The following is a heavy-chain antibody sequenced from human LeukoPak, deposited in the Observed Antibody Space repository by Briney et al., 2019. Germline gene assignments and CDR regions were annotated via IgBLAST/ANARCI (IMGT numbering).Heavy chain of an antibody. V-gene: IGHV4-61*01. D-gene: IGHD2-2*01. CDR2: IYYRGST. Sequence: SETLSLNCTVSGGSVSSGLHYWNWIRQPPGKGLEWIGYIYYRGSTDYNPSLKSRVTMSVDTSKNQFSLKLRSVTAADTAVYYCARDSHFCSGISCDLGWFDPWGQGTLVTVSS. J-gene: IGHJ5*02. CDR1: GGSVSSGLHY. CDR3: ARDSHFCSGISCDLGWFDP.